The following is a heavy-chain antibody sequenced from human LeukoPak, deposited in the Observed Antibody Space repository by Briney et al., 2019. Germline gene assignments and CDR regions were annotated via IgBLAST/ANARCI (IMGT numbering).Heavy chain of an antibody. Sequence: GGSLRLSCAASGFTFSNHAMNWVRQAPGEGLEWVSVISGGGETSYYADSVKGRFTISRDNSKNTIYLQMNSLGAEDTAVYYCVKGLRSYGYSLFDYWGQGSLVTVSS. J-gene: IGHJ4*02. CDR3: VKGLRSYGYSLFDY. CDR1: GFTFSNHA. CDR2: ISGGGETS. V-gene: IGHV3-23*01. D-gene: IGHD5-18*01.